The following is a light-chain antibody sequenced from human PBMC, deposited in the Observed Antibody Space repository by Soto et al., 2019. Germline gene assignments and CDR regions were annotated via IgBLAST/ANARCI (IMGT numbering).Light chain of an antibody. V-gene: IGKV3-20*01. CDR2: GAS. CDR1: QSVSSSY. J-gene: IGKJ1*01. Sequence: EIVLTQSPGTLSLSPGERATLSCRASQSVSSSYLAWYQQKPGQAPRLLIYGASSRATGIPARFSGSGSGTDFTLTISSLQPEDFAIYYCQQSYSTPQTFGQGTKVDIK. CDR3: QQSYSTPQT.